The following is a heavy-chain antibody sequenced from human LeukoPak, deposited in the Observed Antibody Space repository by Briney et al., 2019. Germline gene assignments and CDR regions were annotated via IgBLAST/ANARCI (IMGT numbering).Heavy chain of an antibody. Sequence: GGSLGLSCAASGFTFSSYAMSWVRQAPGKGLEWVSAISGSGGSTYYADSVKGRFTISRDNSKNTLYLQMNSLRAEDTAVYYCAKDTPDYVWGSYRSYYFDYWGQGTLVTVSS. D-gene: IGHD3-16*02. J-gene: IGHJ4*02. CDR1: GFTFSSYA. V-gene: IGHV3-23*01. CDR3: AKDTPDYVWGSYRSYYFDY. CDR2: ISGSGGST.